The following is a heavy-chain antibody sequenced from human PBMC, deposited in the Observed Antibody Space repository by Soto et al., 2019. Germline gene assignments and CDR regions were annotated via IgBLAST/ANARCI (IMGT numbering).Heavy chain of an antibody. V-gene: IGHV4-61*01. CDR1: GGSVSSGSYY. D-gene: IGHD3-22*01. Sequence: SETLSLTCTVSGGSVSSGSYYWSWIRQPPGKGLEWIGYIYYSGSTNYNPSLKSRVTISVDTSKNQFSLKLSSVTAADTAVYYFAIVDFYDSSGYYSTPAAFDYWGQGGLVTVPS. CDR3: AIVDFYDSSGYYSTPAAFDY. CDR2: IYYSGST. J-gene: IGHJ4*02.